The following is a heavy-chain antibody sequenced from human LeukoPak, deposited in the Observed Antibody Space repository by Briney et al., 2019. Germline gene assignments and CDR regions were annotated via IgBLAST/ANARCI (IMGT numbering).Heavy chain of an antibody. CDR3: AKGSDYSNNAWFDP. CDR1: GFTFSSYA. V-gene: IGHV3-23*01. J-gene: IGHJ5*02. D-gene: IGHD4-11*01. Sequence: PGGSLRLSRAAPGFTFSSYAMSWVRQAPGKGLEWVSAISGSGGSTYYADSVKGRFTISRDNSKNTLYLQMNSLRAEDTTVYYCAKGSDYSNNAWFDPWGQGTLVTVSS. CDR2: ISGSGGST.